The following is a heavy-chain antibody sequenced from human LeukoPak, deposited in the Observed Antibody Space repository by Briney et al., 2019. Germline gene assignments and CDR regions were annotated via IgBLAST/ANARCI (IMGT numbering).Heavy chain of an antibody. CDR1: GFTFSSYW. V-gene: IGHV3-7*01. Sequence: GGSLRLSCAASGFTFSSYWMSWVRQAPGKGLEWVANIKQDGSEKYYVDSVKGRFTISRDNAKNSLYLQMNSLRAEDTAVYYCARDRVVPASGWFDPWGQGTLVIVSS. CDR2: IKQDGSEK. D-gene: IGHD2-2*01. J-gene: IGHJ5*02. CDR3: ARDRVVPASGWFDP.